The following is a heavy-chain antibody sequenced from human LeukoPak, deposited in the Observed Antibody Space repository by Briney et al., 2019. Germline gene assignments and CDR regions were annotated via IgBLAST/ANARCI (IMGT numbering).Heavy chain of an antibody. J-gene: IGHJ4*02. CDR1: GFTFSIYW. CDR3: ATPLDYFDTSGYHQGGD. V-gene: IGHV3-7*03. CDR2: IKEDGSKK. Sequence: PGGSLRLSCAASGFTFSIYWMTWVRQAPGKGLEWVANIKEDGSKKNYVDSVKGRFTISRDNAKNSLYLQMNSLRAEDTAVYYCATPLDYFDTSGYHQGGDWGQGTLVTVSS. D-gene: IGHD3-22*01.